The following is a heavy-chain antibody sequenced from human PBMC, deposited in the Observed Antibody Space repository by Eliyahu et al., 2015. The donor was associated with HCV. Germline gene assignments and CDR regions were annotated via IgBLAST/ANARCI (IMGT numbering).Heavy chain of an antibody. J-gene: IGHJ4*02. CDR2: ISSSSSYI. D-gene: IGHD3-10*01. Sequence: EVQLVESGGGLVKPGGSLRLSCAASGFTFSXYSMNWVRQAPGKGLEWVSSISSSSSYIYYADSVKGRFTISRDNAKNSLYLQMNSLRAEDTAVYYCAREGLLRITMVRAFDYWGQGTLVTVSS. CDR3: AREGLLRITMVRAFDY. CDR1: GFTFSXYS. V-gene: IGHV3-21*01.